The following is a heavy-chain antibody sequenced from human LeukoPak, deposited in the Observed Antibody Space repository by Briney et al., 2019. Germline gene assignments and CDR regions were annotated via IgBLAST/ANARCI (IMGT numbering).Heavy chain of an antibody. CDR3: AKDINYDSSGGFDY. CDR2: INWNGGDT. V-gene: IGHV3-20*04. J-gene: IGHJ4*02. Sequence: GGSLRLSCADSGSNFEDYGMSWVRQAPGKGLEWVSGINWNGGDTDYADSVKGRFTISRDNAKNSLYLQMNSLRAEDMALYYCAKDINYDSSGGFDYWGQGTLVTVSS. D-gene: IGHD3-22*01. CDR1: GSNFEDYG.